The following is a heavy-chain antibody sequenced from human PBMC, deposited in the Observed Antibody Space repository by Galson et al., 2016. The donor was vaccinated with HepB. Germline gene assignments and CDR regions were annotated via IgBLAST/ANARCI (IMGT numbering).Heavy chain of an antibody. Sequence: SLRLSCAASGFRFSDYWMAWVRQAHGKGLEWVADIKRDGSHKEYAESVRGRFTISRDNAEASVYLQMNSLRAEDTAIYYCAKDTLDYRRSNNYWGAFDIWGQGTVVTVSS. CDR3: AKDTLDYRRSNNYWGAFDI. D-gene: IGHD3-10*01. V-gene: IGHV3-7*03. CDR1: GFRFSDYW. J-gene: IGHJ3*02. CDR2: IKRDGSHK.